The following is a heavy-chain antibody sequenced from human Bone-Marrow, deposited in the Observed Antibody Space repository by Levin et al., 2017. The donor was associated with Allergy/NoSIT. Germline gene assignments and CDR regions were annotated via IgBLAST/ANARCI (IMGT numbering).Heavy chain of an antibody. CDR1: GYTFTNYW. Sequence: PGGSLRLSCKGSGYTFTNYWISWVRQMPGKGLEWMGRIDPSDSYTNYSPSFQGHVTTSTDKSISTAYLQWSSLKASDTAIYYCAKGFAVAGYTWFDPWGQGTLVIVSS. D-gene: IGHD6-19*01. CDR2: IDPSDSYT. J-gene: IGHJ5*02. CDR3: AKGFAVAGYTWFDP. V-gene: IGHV5-10-1*01.